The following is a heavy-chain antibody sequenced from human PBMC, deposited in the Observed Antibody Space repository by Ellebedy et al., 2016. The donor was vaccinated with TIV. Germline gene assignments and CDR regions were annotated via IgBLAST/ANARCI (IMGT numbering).Heavy chain of an antibody. V-gene: IGHV3-21*06. CDR2: IRSTGSDK. D-gene: IGHD2-15*01. CDR1: GFTFSNYN. Sequence: GESLKLSCVASGFTFSNYNLNWVRQSPGKGLEWVSSIRSTGSDKYYAESVKGRFTISRDNAQDTLFLQMNSLRAEDTAVYFCSRGWSTPDSWGKGTLVIVSS. CDR3: SRGWSTPDS. J-gene: IGHJ4*02.